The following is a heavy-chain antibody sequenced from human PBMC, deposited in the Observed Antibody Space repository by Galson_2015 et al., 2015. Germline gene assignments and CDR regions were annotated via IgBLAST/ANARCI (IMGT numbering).Heavy chain of an antibody. V-gene: IGHV3-30-3*01. CDR3: AKEPIGYCSGGSCYSLNWFDP. Sequence: SLRLSCAASGFTFSSYAMHWVRQAPGKGLEWVAVISYDGSNKYYADSVKGRFTISRDNSKNTLYLQMNSLRAEDTAVYYCAKEPIGYCSGGSCYSLNWFDPWGQGTLVTVSS. CDR1: GFTFSSYA. D-gene: IGHD2-15*01. CDR2: ISYDGSNK. J-gene: IGHJ5*02.